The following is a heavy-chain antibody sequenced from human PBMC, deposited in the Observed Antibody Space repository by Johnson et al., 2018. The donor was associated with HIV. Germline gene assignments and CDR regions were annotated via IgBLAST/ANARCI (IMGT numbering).Heavy chain of an antibody. V-gene: IGHV3-30-3*01. J-gene: IGHJ3*02. Sequence: QVQVVESGGGVVQPGRSLRLSCAASGFTFSSYAMHWVRQAPGKGLEWAAVISYDGSNKYYADSVKGRFTISRDNSKNTLYLQMNSLRVEDTAVYYWARGGDGYNSRFREPFGAFDIWGQGTMVTVSS. CDR1: GFTFSSYA. CDR2: ISYDGSNK. CDR3: ARGGDGYNSRFREPFGAFDI. D-gene: IGHD5-24*01.